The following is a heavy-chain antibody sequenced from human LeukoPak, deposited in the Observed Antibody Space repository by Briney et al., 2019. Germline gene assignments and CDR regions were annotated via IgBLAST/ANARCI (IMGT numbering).Heavy chain of an antibody. CDR3: ARIVLHDSSGFDY. CDR2: INPNSGGT. J-gene: IGHJ4*02. D-gene: IGHD3-22*01. Sequence: SVKVSCKASGYTFTGYYMHWVRQAPGQGLEWMGWINPNSGGTNYAQKFQGRVTMTRDTSISTAYMELSRLRSDDTAVYYCARIVLHDSSGFDYWGQGTLVTVSS. CDR1: GYTFTGYY. V-gene: IGHV1-2*02.